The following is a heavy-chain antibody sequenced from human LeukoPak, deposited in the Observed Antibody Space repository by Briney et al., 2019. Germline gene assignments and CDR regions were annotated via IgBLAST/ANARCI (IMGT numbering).Heavy chain of an antibody. CDR3: ARAVAYYYDSSGYPDAFDI. CDR1: GGSISSYY. J-gene: IGHJ3*02. D-gene: IGHD3-22*01. Sequence: TSETLSLTCTVSGGSISSYYWSWIRQPPGKGLEWIGYIYYSGSTNYNPSLKSRVTISVDTSKNQFSLKLSSVTAADTAVYYCARAVAYYYDSSGYPDAFDIWGQGTMVTVSS. CDR2: IYYSGST. V-gene: IGHV4-59*01.